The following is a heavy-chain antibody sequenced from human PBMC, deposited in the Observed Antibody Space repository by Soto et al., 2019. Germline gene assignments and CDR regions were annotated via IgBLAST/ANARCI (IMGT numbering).Heavy chain of an antibody. J-gene: IGHJ4*02. Sequence: SDTLSLTCTVSGGSISSSSSYWGWIRQPPGKGLEWIGSIYYSGSTYYNPSRKSRVTISVDTSKNQFSLKLSSVTAAETAVYYWASGIAAAGKFFDYWGQGTLVTVSS. D-gene: IGHD6-13*01. CDR2: IYYSGST. V-gene: IGHV4-39*01. CDR3: ASGIAAAGKFFDY. CDR1: GGSISSSSSY.